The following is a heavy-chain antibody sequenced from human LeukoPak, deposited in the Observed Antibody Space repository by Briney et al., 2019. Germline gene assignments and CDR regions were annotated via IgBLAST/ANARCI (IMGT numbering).Heavy chain of an antibody. D-gene: IGHD5-18*01. CDR1: GGTFSSYA. J-gene: IGHJ5*02. CDR3: AREGGYSYDYGGWFDP. Sequence: SVKVSCKASGGTFSSYAISSVRQAPGQGLEWMGGINPIFGTANYAQKFQGRVTITTDESTSTAYMELSSLRSEDTAVYYCAREGGYSYDYGGWFDPWGQGTLVTVSS. CDR2: INPIFGTA. V-gene: IGHV1-69*05.